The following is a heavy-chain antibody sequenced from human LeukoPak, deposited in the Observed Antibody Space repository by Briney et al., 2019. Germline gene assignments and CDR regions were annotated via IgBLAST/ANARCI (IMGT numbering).Heavy chain of an antibody. CDR3: ATQSDNWNYEAPFDY. D-gene: IGHD1-7*01. CDR1: GYTLTELS. CDR2: FDPEDGET. J-gene: IGHJ4*02. Sequence: ASVKVSCKVSGYTLTELSMHWVRQAPGKGLEWMGGFDPEDGETIYAQKFQGRVTMTEDTSTDTAYMELSSLRSEDTAVYYCATQSDNWNYEAPFDYWGQGTLVTVSS. V-gene: IGHV1-24*01.